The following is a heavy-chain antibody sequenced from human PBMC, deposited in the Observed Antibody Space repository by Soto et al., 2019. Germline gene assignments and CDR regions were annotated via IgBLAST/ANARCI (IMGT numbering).Heavy chain of an antibody. J-gene: IGHJ6*02. CDR2: SSAYNGNT. CDR1: GYTFTSYG. D-gene: IGHD6-13*01. Sequence: ASVKVSCKASGYTFTSYGISWVRQAPGQGLEWMGWSSAYNGNTNYAQKLQGRVTMTTDTSTSTAYMELRSLRSDDTAVSSCGRDRHIAAAGRSYYYYGMDVWGQGTTVTVSS. CDR3: GRDRHIAAAGRSYYYYGMDV. V-gene: IGHV1-18*01.